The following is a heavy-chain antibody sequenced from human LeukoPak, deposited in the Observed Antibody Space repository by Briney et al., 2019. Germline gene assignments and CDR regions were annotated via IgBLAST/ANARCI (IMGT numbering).Heavy chain of an antibody. Sequence: PGGSLRLSCAASGFTFSSYWMNWVRQAPGKGLEWVANIKQDGSEKYYVDSVKGRFTISRDNTKNSLYLQMNSLRAEDTAVYFCARGAYGGRGYYYGVAGWGKGTTVTVSS. CDR2: IKQDGSEK. J-gene: IGHJ6*04. V-gene: IGHV3-7*03. D-gene: IGHD4-23*01. CDR3: ARGAYGGRGYYYGVAG. CDR1: GFTFSSYW.